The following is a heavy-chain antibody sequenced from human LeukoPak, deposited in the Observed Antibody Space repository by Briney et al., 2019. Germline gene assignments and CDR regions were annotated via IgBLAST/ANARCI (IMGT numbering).Heavy chain of an antibody. J-gene: IGHJ4*02. D-gene: IGHD5-18*01. CDR2: ISYDGSNK. V-gene: IGHV3-30*18. Sequence: TGGSLRLSCAASGFTFDDYAMHWVRQAPGKGLEWVAVISYDGSNKYYADSVKGRFTISRDNSKNTLYLQMNSLRAEDTAVYYCAKGGYSYGSPFDYWGQGTLVTVSS. CDR1: GFTFDDYA. CDR3: AKGGYSYGSPFDY.